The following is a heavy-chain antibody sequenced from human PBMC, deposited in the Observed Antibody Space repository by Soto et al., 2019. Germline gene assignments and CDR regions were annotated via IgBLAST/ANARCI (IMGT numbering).Heavy chain of an antibody. Sequence: QVQLVQSGAEVKKPGSSVKVSCKASGGTFSSYTISWVRQAPGQGLEWMGRIIPILGIANYAQKFQGRVTITADKSTSTAYMELSSLRSEDTAVYYCARGDGDNWNSWFDYWGQGTLVTVSS. CDR3: ARGDGDNWNSWFDY. D-gene: IGHD1-1*01. J-gene: IGHJ5*01. CDR2: IIPILGIA. CDR1: GGTFSSYT. V-gene: IGHV1-69*02.